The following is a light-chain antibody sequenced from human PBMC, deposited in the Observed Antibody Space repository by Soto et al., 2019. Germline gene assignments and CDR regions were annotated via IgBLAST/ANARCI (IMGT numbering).Light chain of an antibody. CDR1: SSNIGAGYD. J-gene: IGLJ1*01. CDR2: GNS. CDR3: QSYESSLSGYV. V-gene: IGLV1-40*01. Sequence: HSALTQPPSVSGAPGQRVTISCTGSSSNIGAGYDVHWYQQLPGTAPKLLIYGNSNRPSGVPDRFSGSKSGTSASLAITGLQAEDEADYYCQSYESSLSGYVFGTGTKVTVL.